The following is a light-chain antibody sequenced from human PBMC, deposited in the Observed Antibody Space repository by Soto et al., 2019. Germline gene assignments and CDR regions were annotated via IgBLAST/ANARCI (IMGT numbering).Light chain of an antibody. CDR2: GAS. CDR1: QSVNNN. V-gene: IGKV3-15*01. J-gene: IGKJ1*01. CDR3: QQYNSWPPKT. Sequence: EIVMTQSPATLSVSPGERATLSCRASQSVNNNLAWYQQKPGQAPRLLIYGASTRATGIPARFSGSGSGTQFTLTISSLHSDDSAVYYCQQYNSWPPKTFGQGTKVEIQ.